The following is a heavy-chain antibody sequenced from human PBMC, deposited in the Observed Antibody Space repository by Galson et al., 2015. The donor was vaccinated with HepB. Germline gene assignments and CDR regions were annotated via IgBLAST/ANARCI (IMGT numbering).Heavy chain of an antibody. CDR1: GGSISRSSYY. CDR2: IYYSGST. D-gene: IGHD1-14*01. J-gene: IGHJ4*02. V-gene: IGHV4-39*07. Sequence: ETLSLTCTVSGGSISRSSYYWSWIRQPPGKRLEWIGNIYYSGSTYYNPSLKSRVTISVDTSKNQFSLKLSSVTAADTAVYYCARDRDPGMGNYWGQGTLVTFSS. CDR3: ARDRDPGMGNY.